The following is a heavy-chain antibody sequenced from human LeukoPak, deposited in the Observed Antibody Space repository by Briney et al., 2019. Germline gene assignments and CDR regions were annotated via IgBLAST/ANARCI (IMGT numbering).Heavy chain of an antibody. CDR2: MNPNNGNT. V-gene: IGHV1-8*01. CDR1: GYTFTNYD. D-gene: IGHD5-24*01. Sequence: ASVKVSCKASGYTFTNYDINWVRQATGQGLEWMGWMNPNNGNTGYAQKFQGRVTMTRTTSITTAYMELSSLRSEDTAMYYCKMAKEGNAFDIWGQGTMVIVSS. CDR3: KMAKEGNAFDI. J-gene: IGHJ3*02.